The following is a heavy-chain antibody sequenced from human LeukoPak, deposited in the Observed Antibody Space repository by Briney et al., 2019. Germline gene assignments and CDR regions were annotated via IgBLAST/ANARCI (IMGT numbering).Heavy chain of an antibody. J-gene: IGHJ5*01. CDR1: GFSFTNFA. V-gene: IGHV3-23*01. CDR2: ISGNSGST. CDR3: AREVGWFDS. D-gene: IGHD1-26*01. Sequence: GGFLRLSCAASGFSFTNFAMSWVRQAPGKGLEWVSVISGNSGSTYYADSVKGRFTISRENPKNTLYLQMNSLRAEDTAIYYCAREVGWFDSWGQGTLVTVSS.